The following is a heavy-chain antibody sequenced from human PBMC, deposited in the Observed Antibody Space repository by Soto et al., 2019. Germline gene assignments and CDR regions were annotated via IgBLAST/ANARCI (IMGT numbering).Heavy chain of an antibody. Sequence: EVQLVESGGGLVQPGGSLRLSCAASGFTFSSYWMSWVRQAPGKGLEWVANIKEDGSERYYVDSVKGRFTISRDNAKNSLYLQMNSLRAEDTAVYYCARATGAYKEDYWGQGTLVTFSS. CDR2: IKEDGSER. V-gene: IGHV3-7*04. CDR3: ARATGAYKEDY. J-gene: IGHJ4*02. D-gene: IGHD1-1*01. CDR1: GFTFSSYW.